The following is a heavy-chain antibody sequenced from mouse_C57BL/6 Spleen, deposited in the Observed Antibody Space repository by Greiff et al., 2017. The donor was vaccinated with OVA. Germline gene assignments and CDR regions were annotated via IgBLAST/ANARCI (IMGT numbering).Heavy chain of an antibody. J-gene: IGHJ2*01. CDR2: IDPSDSYT. D-gene: IGHD2-1*01. CDR3: ARGAIYYGNYHYFDY. Sequence: VQLQQPGAELVRPGTSVKLSCKASGYTFTSYWMHWVKQRPGQGLEWIGVIDPSDSYTNYNQKFKGKATLTVDTSSSTAYMQLSSLTSEDSAVYYCARGAIYYGNYHYFDYWGQGTTLTVSS. CDR1: GYTFTSYW. V-gene: IGHV1-59*01.